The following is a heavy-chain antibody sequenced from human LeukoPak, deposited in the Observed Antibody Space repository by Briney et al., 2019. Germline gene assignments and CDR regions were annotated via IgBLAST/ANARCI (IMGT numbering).Heavy chain of an antibody. CDR1: GGSISSGGYY. CDR2: IYYSGST. D-gene: IGHD3-3*01. J-gene: IGHJ6*03. Sequence: SETLSLTCTVSGGSISSGGYYWSWIRQPPGKGLEWIGYIYYSGSTNYNPSLKSRVTISVDTSKNQFSLKLSSVTAADTAVYYCARRFWDYYYMDVWGKGTTVTVSS. V-gene: IGHV4-61*08. CDR3: ARRFWDYYYMDV.